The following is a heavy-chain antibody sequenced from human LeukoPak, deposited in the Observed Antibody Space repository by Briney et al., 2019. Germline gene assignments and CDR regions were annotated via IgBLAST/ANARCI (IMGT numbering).Heavy chain of an antibody. CDR1: GFTFNTYA. CDR2: ISYDGNKE. J-gene: IGHJ6*02. V-gene: IGHV3-30*18. D-gene: IGHD3-3*01. Sequence: GGSLRLSCVASGFTFNTYAMRWVRQAPGKGLEWVALISYDGNKEYYADFVKGRFTISRVNSKNTLYLQMNSLRAEDTAMYYCAKYPSSLYGDFYYYGSDVWGQGTTVTVSS. CDR3: AKYPSSLYGDFYYYGSDV.